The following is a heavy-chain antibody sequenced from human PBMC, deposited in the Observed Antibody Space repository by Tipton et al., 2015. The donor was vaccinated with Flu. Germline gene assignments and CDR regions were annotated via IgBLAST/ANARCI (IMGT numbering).Heavy chain of an antibody. Sequence: QLVQSGPEVKKPGASMRVSCKASGYTFIAYYLHWVRRAPGQGLEWMGWISPDSGSTNLAQKFQGRVTLTRDTSINTAYMDLTGLISDDTAVYYCTRVGRGSYYFDYWGQGTLVTVSS. J-gene: IGHJ4*02. V-gene: IGHV1-2*02. CDR2: ISPDSGST. CDR1: GYTFIAYY. D-gene: IGHD3-10*01. CDR3: TRVGRGSYYFDY.